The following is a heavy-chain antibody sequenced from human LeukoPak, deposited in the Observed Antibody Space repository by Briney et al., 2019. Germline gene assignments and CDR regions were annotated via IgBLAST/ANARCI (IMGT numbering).Heavy chain of an antibody. CDR3: ARVSGSYTQRKIDY. J-gene: IGHJ4*02. CDR2: MNPNSGNT. CDR1: GYTFTSYD. V-gene: IGHV1-8*01. Sequence: GGSVRVSCKASGYTFTSYDIKWVRQATGQGLEWMGWMNPNSGNTCYAQKFQGRVTMTRNTSISTAYMELSSLRSEDTAVYYCARVSGSYTQRKIDYWGQGTLVTVSS. D-gene: IGHD1-26*01.